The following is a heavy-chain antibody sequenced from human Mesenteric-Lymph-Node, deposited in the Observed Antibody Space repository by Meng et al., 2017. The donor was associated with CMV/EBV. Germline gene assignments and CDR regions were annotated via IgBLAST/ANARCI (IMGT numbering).Heavy chain of an antibody. Sequence: GGSLRLSCAASGFIFDDYGMSWVRQAPGKGLEWVSGINWNGGRTSYADSVKGRFTISRDNAKNSLYLQMNSLRAEDTAFYYCARSGIVGVTESDYWGQGTLVTVSS. D-gene: IGHD1-26*01. V-gene: IGHV3-20*04. J-gene: IGHJ4*02. CDR3: ARSGIVGVTESDY. CDR2: INWNGGRT. CDR1: GFIFDDYG.